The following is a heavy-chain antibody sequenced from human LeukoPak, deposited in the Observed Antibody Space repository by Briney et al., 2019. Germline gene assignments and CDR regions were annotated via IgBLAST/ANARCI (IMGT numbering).Heavy chain of an antibody. Sequence: GGSLRLSCAASGFTFSTYAMSWVRQAPGKGLEWVSVNSGSGGNTYYADSVKGRFTIFRDNSKNTLYLQMNSLSAEDTAVYYCAKEYSDFWSGYYSWGQGTLVTVSS. CDR3: AKEYSDFWSGYYS. V-gene: IGHV3-23*01. D-gene: IGHD3-3*01. J-gene: IGHJ4*02. CDR2: NSGSGGNT. CDR1: GFTFSTYA.